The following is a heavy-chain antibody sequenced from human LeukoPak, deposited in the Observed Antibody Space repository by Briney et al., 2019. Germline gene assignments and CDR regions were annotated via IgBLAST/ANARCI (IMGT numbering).Heavy chain of an antibody. CDR1: GYTFTDYY. CDR2: INPNSGAT. D-gene: IGHD1-26*01. V-gene: IGHV1-2*06. CDR3: ARDVDASGTYRDIFII. J-gene: IGHJ3*02. Sequence: ASVKVSCKASGYTFTDYYKHWVRQAPGQGLEWMGRINPNSGATNYPPKFQGRVTMTRDTSISTAYMELSRLTSDDTAVYYCARDVDASGTYRDIFIIWGQGTLVTVSS.